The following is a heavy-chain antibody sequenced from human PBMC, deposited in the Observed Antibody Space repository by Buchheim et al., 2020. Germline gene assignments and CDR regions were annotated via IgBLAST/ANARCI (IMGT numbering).Heavy chain of an antibody. V-gene: IGHV4-30-4*01. J-gene: IGHJ5*02. D-gene: IGHD3-3*01. Sequence: QVQLQESGPGLVKPSQTLSLTCTVSGGSISSGDYYWRWIRQPPGKGLEWIGYIYYSGSTYYNPSLKSRVTISVDTSKNQFSLKLSSVTAADTAVYYCARAHYDFWSGYYRPLNWFDPWGQGTL. CDR3: ARAHYDFWSGYYRPLNWFDP. CDR1: GGSISSGDYY. CDR2: IYYSGST.